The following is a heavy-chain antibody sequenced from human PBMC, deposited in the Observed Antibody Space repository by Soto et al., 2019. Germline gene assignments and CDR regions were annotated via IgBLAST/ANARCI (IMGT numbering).Heavy chain of an antibody. J-gene: IGHJ4*02. D-gene: IGHD7-27*01. CDR1: GFTFSSYG. CDR3: AKDLDWGSGSGSDYFDY. Sequence: GGSLRLSCAASGFTFSSYGMHWVRQAPGKGLEWVAVISYDGSNKYYADSVKGRFTISRDNSKNTLYLQMNSLRAEDTAVYYCAKDLDWGSGSGSDYFDYWGQGTLVTVSS. CDR2: ISYDGSNK. V-gene: IGHV3-30*18.